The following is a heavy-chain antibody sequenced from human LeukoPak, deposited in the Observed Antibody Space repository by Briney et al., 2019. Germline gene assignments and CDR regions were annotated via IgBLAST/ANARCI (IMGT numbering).Heavy chain of an antibody. D-gene: IGHD6-13*01. V-gene: IGHV1-18*01. CDR2: IHIYRGNT. CDR3: ARDVGITVADSFDP. CDR1: GYSSTNYG. J-gene: IGHJ5*02. Sequence: ASVKVSCKASGYSSTNYGISWVRQAPGQGLEWMGWIHIYRGNTNYAQKFQGRVTMTTDTSTSTVYMEVRGLRSDDTAMYYCARDVGITVADSFDPWGQGTLVTISS.